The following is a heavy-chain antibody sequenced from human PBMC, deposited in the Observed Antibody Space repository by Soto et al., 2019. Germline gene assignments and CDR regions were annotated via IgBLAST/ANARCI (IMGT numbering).Heavy chain of an antibody. J-gene: IGHJ6*02. Sequence: LRLSCAASGFTFSSYSIHWVRQAPGKGLEWVAVVSYDGSNKYYADSVKGRFTISRDNSKSTLYLQMNSLSPEDTAVYYCARDWAAATSGYYNYYGMDVWGQGTTVTVSS. V-gene: IGHV3-30*03. CDR1: GFTFSSYS. CDR2: VSYDGSNK. D-gene: IGHD6-13*01. CDR3: ARDWAAATSGYYNYYGMDV.